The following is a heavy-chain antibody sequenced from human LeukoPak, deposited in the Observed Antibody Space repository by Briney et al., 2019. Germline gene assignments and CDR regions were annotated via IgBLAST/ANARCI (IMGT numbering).Heavy chain of an antibody. J-gene: IGHJ4*02. CDR2: TYYRSKWYT. V-gene: IGHV6-1*01. CDR1: GDSVSSNSAA. Sequence: SQTLSLTCAISGDSVSSNSAAWNWIRQSPSRGLEWLGRTYYRSKWYTDYAVSVKSRIIVNPDTSKNHFSLQLNSVTPEDTAVYYCARDRPSRRPGMVGEYWGQGTLVTVSS. CDR3: ARDRPSRRPGMVGEY. D-gene: IGHD5-18*01.